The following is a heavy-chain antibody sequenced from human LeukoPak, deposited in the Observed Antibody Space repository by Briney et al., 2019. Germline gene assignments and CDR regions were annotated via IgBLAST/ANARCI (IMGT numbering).Heavy chain of an antibody. CDR2: ISAYNGNT. CDR3: ARARSTIGVVFDY. D-gene: IGHD3-3*01. J-gene: IGHJ4*02. CDR1: GYTFTNYG. Sequence: ASVKVSCKASGYTFTNYGISWVRQAPGQGLEWMGWISAYNGNTNYAHKLQGRVTMTTDTSTRTAYMVLRSLRSDDTAVYYCARARSTIGVVFDYWGQGTLVTVSS. V-gene: IGHV1-18*01.